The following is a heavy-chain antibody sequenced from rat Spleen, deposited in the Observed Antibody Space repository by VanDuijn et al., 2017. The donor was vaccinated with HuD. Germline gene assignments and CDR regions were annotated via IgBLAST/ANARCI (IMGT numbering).Heavy chain of an antibody. D-gene: IGHD2-2*01. CDR3: ARAGYLRDWYFDF. Sequence: EVKLVESGGGLVQPGRSLKLSCAASGFDFSDYWMGWVRQAPAWGLEWVASINFDGSGTSYRDSVKGRFTISRDDAKSSLYLQMDSLRSEDKAPYYCARAGYLRDWYFDFWGPGTMVTVSS. CDR1: GFDFSDYW. V-gene: IGHV5-29*01. CDR2: INFDGSGT. J-gene: IGHJ1*01.